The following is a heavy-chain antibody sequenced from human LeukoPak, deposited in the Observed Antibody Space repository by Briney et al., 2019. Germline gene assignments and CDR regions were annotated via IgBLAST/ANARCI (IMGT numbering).Heavy chain of an antibody. V-gene: IGHV3-30*02. Sequence: GGSLRLSCAASGFTFSSYGMHWVRQSPGKGLEWVAFIRYDGSNKYYADSVKGRFTISRDNSKNTLYLQMNSLRAEDTAVYYCAKERNAYGGSAFDYWGQGTLVTVSS. J-gene: IGHJ4*02. CDR3: AKERNAYGGSAFDY. CDR2: IRYDGSNK. CDR1: GFTFSSYG. D-gene: IGHD4-23*01.